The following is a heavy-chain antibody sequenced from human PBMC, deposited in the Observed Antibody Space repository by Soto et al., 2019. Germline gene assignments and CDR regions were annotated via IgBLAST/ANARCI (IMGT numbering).Heavy chain of an antibody. CDR1: DASIRGYY. CDR2: FHYSGIS. Sequence: PSETLSLTCTVSDASIRGYYWSWIRQPPGKGLEWIGYFHYSGISNYNSSLKSRVTMSLDTSKNQFSLKLSSVSAADTAIYYCARGASNWQYFDYWGQGALVTVPQ. D-gene: IGHD4-4*01. V-gene: IGHV4-59*01. CDR3: ARGASNWQYFDY. J-gene: IGHJ4*02.